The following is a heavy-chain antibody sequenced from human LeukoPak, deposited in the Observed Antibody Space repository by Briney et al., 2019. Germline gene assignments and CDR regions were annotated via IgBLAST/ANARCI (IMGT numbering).Heavy chain of an antibody. CDR1: GGSFSGYY. CDR3: ARSDMVVERWLQLAQSAFDI. D-gene: IGHD5-24*01. J-gene: IGHJ3*02. Sequence: SETLSLTCAVYGGSFSGYYWSWIRQPPGKGLEWIGEINHSGSTNYNPSLKSRVTISVDTSKNQFSLKLSSVTAADTAVYYCARSDMVVERWLQLAQSAFDIWGQGTMVTVSS. V-gene: IGHV4-34*01. CDR2: INHSGST.